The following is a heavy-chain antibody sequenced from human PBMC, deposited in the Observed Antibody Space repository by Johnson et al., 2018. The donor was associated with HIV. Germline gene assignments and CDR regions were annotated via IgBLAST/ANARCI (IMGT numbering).Heavy chain of an antibody. CDR3: ARVTHIQLWANDAFDI. V-gene: IGHV3-23*04. D-gene: IGHD5-18*01. Sequence: MLLVESGGDVVQPGRSLRLSCAASGFTFRSYAMHWVRQAPGKGLEWVSAISGSGGSTYYADSVKGRFTISRDNSKNTLYLQMNSLGAEDTAVYYCARVTHIQLWANDAFDIWGQGTMVTVSS. CDR2: ISGSGGST. CDR1: GFTFRSYA. J-gene: IGHJ3*02.